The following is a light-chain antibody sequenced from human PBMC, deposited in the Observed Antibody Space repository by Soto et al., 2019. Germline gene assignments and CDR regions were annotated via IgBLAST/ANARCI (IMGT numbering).Light chain of an antibody. V-gene: IGKV3-20*01. Sequence: EIVLTQTPGTLSLSPGERATLSCRASQSVSSNFLAWYQQKRGQAPRLLIYDASTRATGIPDRFSGSGSGTDFTLTVSRLEPEDFAVYYCQQYGTSPSFCPGTKVDIK. J-gene: IGKJ3*01. CDR1: QSVSSNF. CDR2: DAS. CDR3: QQYGTSPS.